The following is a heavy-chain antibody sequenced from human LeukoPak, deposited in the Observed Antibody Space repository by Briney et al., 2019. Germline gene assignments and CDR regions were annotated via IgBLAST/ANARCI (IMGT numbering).Heavy chain of an antibody. V-gene: IGHV3-21*01. Sequence: GGSLRLSCAASGFTFSTYDMIWVRQAPGKGLEWVSSISSSSSYIYYADSVKGRFTISRDNAKNSLYLQMNSLRAEDTAVYYCAREVAMVRASYWYFDLWGRGTLVTVSS. CDR1: GFTFSTYD. J-gene: IGHJ2*01. D-gene: IGHD3-10*01. CDR2: ISSSSSYI. CDR3: AREVAMVRASYWYFDL.